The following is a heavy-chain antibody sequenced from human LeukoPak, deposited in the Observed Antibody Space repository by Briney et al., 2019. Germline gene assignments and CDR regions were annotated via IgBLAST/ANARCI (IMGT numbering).Heavy chain of an antibody. CDR1: GVTVSSHY. CDR3: ATPDDLWSGMDN. V-gene: IGHV3-21*01. J-gene: IGHJ4*02. CDR2: ISSSSSSYI. Sequence: PGGSLRLSSAASGVTVSSHYMNWGRRAPGKGLEWGSSISSSSSSYIYYADSVEGRFTISRDNAKNSLYLQMDSLRAEDTVVYYCATPDDLWSGMDNWGQGTLVTVSS. D-gene: IGHD3-3*01.